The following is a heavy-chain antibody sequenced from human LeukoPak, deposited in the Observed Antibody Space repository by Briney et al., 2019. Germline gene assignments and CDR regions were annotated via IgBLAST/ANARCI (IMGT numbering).Heavy chain of an antibody. CDR2: ISSSSSYI. CDR3: ARDAPPIAVAGTAPITPFDY. CDR1: GFTFSSYS. D-gene: IGHD6-19*01. V-gene: IGHV3-21*05. J-gene: IGHJ4*02. Sequence: GGSLRLSCAASGFTFSSYSMNWVRQAPGKGLEWVSYISSSSSYIYYADSVKGRFTISRDNAKNSLYLQMNSLRAEDTAVYYCARDAPPIAVAGTAPITPFDYWGQGTLVTVSS.